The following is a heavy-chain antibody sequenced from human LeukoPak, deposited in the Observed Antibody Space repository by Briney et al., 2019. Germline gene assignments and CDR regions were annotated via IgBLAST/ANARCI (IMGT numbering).Heavy chain of an antibody. V-gene: IGHV1-24*01. J-gene: IGHJ6*02. Sequence: ASVKVSCKVSGYTLTELSMHWVRQAPGKGLEWMGGFDPEDGETIYAQKFQGRVTMTEDTSTDTVYMELSSLRSEDTAVYYCATDGSRITAYYYGMDVWGQGTTVTVSS. CDR1: GYTLTELS. CDR3: ATDGSRITAYYYGMDV. D-gene: IGHD3-3*01. CDR2: FDPEDGET.